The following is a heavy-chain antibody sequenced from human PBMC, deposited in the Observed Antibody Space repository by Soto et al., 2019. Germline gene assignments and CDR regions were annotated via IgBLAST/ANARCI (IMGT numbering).Heavy chain of an antibody. CDR3: ARGWGYDSTDYYYAY. CDR1: GGSFNRHT. CDR2: IIPIFGTA. J-gene: IGHJ4*02. Sequence: QVQLVQSGAEVRKPGSSVRISCKASGGSFNRHTISWVRQAPGQGLEWMGGIIPIFGTANHAQKFQGRVTIIADESTSKVYRELSSLRSDDTAIYYCARGWGYDSTDYYYAYWGQGTLVIVSS. D-gene: IGHD3-22*01. V-gene: IGHV1-69*01.